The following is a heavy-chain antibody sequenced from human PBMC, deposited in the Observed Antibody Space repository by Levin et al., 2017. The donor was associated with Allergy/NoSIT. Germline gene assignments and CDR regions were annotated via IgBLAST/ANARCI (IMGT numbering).Heavy chain of an antibody. CDR2: ISSNGGST. Sequence: PGGSLRLSCSASGFTFSSYAMHWVRQAPGKGLEYVSAISSNGGSTYYADSVKGRFTISRDNSKNTLYLQMSSLRAEDTAVYYCVKGGLYAISDFDYWGQGTLVTVSS. D-gene: IGHD3-3*01. J-gene: IGHJ4*02. CDR3: VKGGLYAISDFDY. V-gene: IGHV3-64D*06. CDR1: GFTFSSYA.